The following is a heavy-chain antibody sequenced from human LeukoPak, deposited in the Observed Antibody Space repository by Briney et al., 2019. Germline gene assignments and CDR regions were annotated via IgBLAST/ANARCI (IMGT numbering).Heavy chain of an antibody. CDR3: ARGQVITFGGVIVIGGYYFDY. D-gene: IGHD3-16*02. V-gene: IGHV3-7*01. CDR1: GFTFSSYW. CDR2: IKQDGSEK. Sequence: GGSLRLSCAASGFTFSSYWMSWVRQAPGKGLEWVANIKQDGSEKYYVDSVKSRFTISRDSAKNSLYLQMNSLRAEDTAVYYCARGQVITFGGVIVIGGYYFDYWGQGTLVTVSS. J-gene: IGHJ4*02.